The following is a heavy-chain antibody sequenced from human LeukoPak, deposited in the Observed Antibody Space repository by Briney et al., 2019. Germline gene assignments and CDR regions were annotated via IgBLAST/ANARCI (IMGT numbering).Heavy chain of an antibody. Sequence: PGGSLRLSCEASGFSFPYGMNWVRQAPGKGLQWVSYISSSSSTRYYAESVKGRFTISRDNTRNSLYLQMNSLRAEDTALYYCARMNTVLVNGLNSYYYMDVWGKGTTVTISS. D-gene: IGHD5-18*01. CDR2: ISSSSSTR. CDR3: ARMNTVLVNGLNSYYYMDV. J-gene: IGHJ6*03. CDR1: GFSFPYG. V-gene: IGHV3-48*04.